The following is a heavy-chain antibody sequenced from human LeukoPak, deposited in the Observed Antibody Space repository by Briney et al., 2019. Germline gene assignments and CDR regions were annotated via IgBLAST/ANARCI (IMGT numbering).Heavy chain of an antibody. CDR2: IYSDVRRI. V-gene: IGHV3-74*03. CDR1: GFTFSDYG. D-gene: IGHD2-21*01. Sequence: GGSLRLSCAASGFTFSDYGVHWVRHAPGEGLGWVARIYSDVRRIKYADSVKCRFTMSRDNAKNTLYLQMNALRVEDTAVYSCATSAVISRDWGQGTLVTVSS. CDR3: ATSAVISRD. J-gene: IGHJ4*02.